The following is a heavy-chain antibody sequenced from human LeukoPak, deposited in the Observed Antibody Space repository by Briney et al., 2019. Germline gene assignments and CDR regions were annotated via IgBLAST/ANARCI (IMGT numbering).Heavy chain of an antibody. CDR2: AYHSGET. CDR3: ASGYSYDLFDY. CDR1: GYSISNDYY. V-gene: IGHV4-38-2*02. Sequence: TSETLSLTCTVSGYSISNDYYWAWIRQTPGKGLEWIGSAYHSGETYHNPSLKSRVTISVDTSKNQFSLKLSSVTAADTAVYYCASGYSYDLFDYWGQGTLVTVSS. J-gene: IGHJ4*02. D-gene: IGHD5-18*01.